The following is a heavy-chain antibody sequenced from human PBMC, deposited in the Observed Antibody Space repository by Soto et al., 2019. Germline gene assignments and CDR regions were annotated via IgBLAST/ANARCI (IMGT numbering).Heavy chain of an antibody. Sequence: QVQLVQSGAEVKKPGSSVKVSCKASGGTFSSYAISWVRQAPGQGLEWMGGIIPIFGTANYAQKFQGRVTITAAESTSTAYMELSSLRSEDTAVHYCARPDGTRRDGWGSYISWGQGTLVTVSS. CDR1: GGTFSSYA. V-gene: IGHV1-69*01. J-gene: IGHJ5*02. CDR3: ARPDGTRRDGWGSYIS. D-gene: IGHD3-10*01. CDR2: IIPIFGTA.